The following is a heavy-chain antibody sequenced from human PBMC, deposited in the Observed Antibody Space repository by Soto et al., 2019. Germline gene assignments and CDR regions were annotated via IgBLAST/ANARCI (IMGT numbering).Heavy chain of an antibody. CDR2: INPNSGGT. V-gene: IGHV1-2*07. CDR1: GYTFTGYY. CDR3: AVDKQPLYSSWSPYIDX. D-gene: IGHD6-6*01. Sequence: ASVKVSCKASGYTFTGYYMHWVRQAPGQGLEWMGWINPNSGGTNYAHKFQGRVTMTRDTSISTAYMELSRLRSDDTAVYYCAVDKQPLYSSWSPYIDXWGQGTLVTVSX. J-gene: IGHJ5*02.